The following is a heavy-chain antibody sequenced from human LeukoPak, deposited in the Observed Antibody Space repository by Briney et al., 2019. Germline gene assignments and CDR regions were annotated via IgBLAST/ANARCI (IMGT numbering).Heavy chain of an antibody. Sequence: GGSLRLSCAASGVTFSSYGMHWVRQAPGKGLEWVAFIRYDGSNKYYADSVKGRFTISRDNSKNTLYLQMNSLRAEDTAVYYCARGRNGYPRYFDYWGQGTLVTVSS. J-gene: IGHJ4*02. V-gene: IGHV3-30*02. CDR1: GVTFSSYG. CDR2: IRYDGSNK. D-gene: IGHD6-13*01. CDR3: ARGRNGYPRYFDY.